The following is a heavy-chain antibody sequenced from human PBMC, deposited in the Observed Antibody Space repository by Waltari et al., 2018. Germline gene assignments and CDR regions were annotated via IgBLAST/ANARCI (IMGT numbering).Heavy chain of an antibody. D-gene: IGHD2-21*01. J-gene: IGHJ4*02. CDR1: GYTFTVYY. Sequence: QVQLVQSGAEVTKPGSSVKVSCKDSGYTFTVYYMPCVRPAPGQGLEWMGRINPNSGGTNYAQKFQGRVTMTRDTSISTAYMELSRLRSDDTAVYYCASAGSISRGLVDYWGQGTLVTVSS. CDR2: INPNSGGT. CDR3: ASAGSISRGLVDY. V-gene: IGHV1-2*06.